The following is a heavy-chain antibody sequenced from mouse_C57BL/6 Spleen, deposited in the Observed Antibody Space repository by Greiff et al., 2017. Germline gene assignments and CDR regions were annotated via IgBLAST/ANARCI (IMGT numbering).Heavy chain of an antibody. CDR1: GYTFTNYW. V-gene: IGHV1-7*01. CDR3: ARSSSLDY. Sequence: QVQLKESGAELAKPGASVKLSCKASGYTFTNYWMHWVNQRPGQGLEWIGYISTSSGYTNYNQKFKDKATLTADKSYSTAYMQLSRLTYEDSAVYYCARSSSLDYWGQGTTLTVSS. CDR2: ISTSSGYT. D-gene: IGHD1-3*01. J-gene: IGHJ2*01.